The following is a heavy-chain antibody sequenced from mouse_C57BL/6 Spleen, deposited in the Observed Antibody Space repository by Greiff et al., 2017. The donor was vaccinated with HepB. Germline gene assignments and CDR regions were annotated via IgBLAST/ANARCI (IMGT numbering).Heavy chain of an antibody. V-gene: IGHV1-42*01. CDR3: ARRDWGYYYAMDY. CDR1: GYSFTGYY. CDR2: INPSTGGT. J-gene: IGHJ4*01. Sequence: VQLQQSGPELVKPGASVKISCKASGYSFTGYYMNWVKQSPEKSLEWIGEINPSTGGTTYNQTFKAKATLTVDKSSSTAYMQLKSLTSEDSAVYYWARRDWGYYYAMDYWGQGTSVTVSS.